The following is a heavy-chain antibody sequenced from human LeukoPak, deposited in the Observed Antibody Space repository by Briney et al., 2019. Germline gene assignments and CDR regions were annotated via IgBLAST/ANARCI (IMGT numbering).Heavy chain of an antibody. CDR2: IYPGDYEN. CDR3: AIPPGYCGNDCSFDH. D-gene: IGHD2-21*02. V-gene: IGHV5-51*01. CDR1: GYSFSNYW. Sequence: GESLKISCEGSGYSFSNYWIGWVRQMPGKGMEWRGIIYPGDYENRYSPSFQGLVTISVDKSISTAYLQWSSLKASDTAMYYCAIPPGYCGNDCSFDHWGQGTLVTVSS. J-gene: IGHJ4*02.